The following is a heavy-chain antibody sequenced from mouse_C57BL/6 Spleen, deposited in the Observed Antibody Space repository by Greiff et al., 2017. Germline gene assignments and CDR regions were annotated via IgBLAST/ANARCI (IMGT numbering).Heavy chain of an antibody. J-gene: IGHJ2*01. V-gene: IGHV1-78*01. CDR2: IYPRDGSP. D-gene: IGHD4-1*01. Sequence: QVQLQQSDAELVQPGASVKISCKVSGYTFTDHTIHWMKQRPEQGLEWIGYIYPRDGSPKYNEKFQGKATLTADKSSSTAYMQLNSLTSEDSAVYFCASGELNGTPFDYWGQGTTLTVSS. CDR1: GYTFTDHT. CDR3: ASGELNGTPFDY.